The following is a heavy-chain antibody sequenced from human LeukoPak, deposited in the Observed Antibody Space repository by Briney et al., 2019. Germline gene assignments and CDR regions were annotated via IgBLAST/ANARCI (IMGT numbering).Heavy chain of an antibody. CDR3: ARGGLRSYFYY. CDR1: GGSISSGDYD. V-gene: IGHV4-30-4*08. J-gene: IGHJ4*02. D-gene: IGHD4-17*01. Sequence: LSLTCTVSGGSISSGDYDWSWIGQAPGKGLEWIGYSNYSGSTYYNPSLKSRVTISVDTSKNQFSLKLSSVTAADTAVYYCARGGLRSYFYYWGQGTLVTVSS. CDR2: SNYSGST.